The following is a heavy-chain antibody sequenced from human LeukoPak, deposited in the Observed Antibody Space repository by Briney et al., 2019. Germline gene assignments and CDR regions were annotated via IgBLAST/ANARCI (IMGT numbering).Heavy chain of an antibody. J-gene: IGHJ4*02. V-gene: IGHV3-49*04. D-gene: IGHD3-9*01. CDR1: GFTFGDYA. CDR2: IRSKAYGGTT. Sequence: GGSLRLSCTASGFTFGDYAMSWVRQAPGKGLEWVGFIRSKAYGGTTEYAASVKGRFTISRDDSKSIAYLQMNSLKTEDTAVYYCTRGRDILTGYIDYWGQGTLVTVSS. CDR3: TRGRDILTGYIDY.